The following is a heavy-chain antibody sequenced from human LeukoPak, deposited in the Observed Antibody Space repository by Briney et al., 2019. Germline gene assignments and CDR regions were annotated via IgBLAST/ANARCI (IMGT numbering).Heavy chain of an antibody. CDR3: ARDINWGLGY. V-gene: IGHV3-48*02. D-gene: IGHD7-27*01. Sequence: PGGSLRLSCAASGFSLSSYSMNWVRQAPGKGLEWVSYISSSSITIYYADSVRGRFTISRDNAKNSLYLQMSSLRDDDTAVYYCARDINWGLGYWGQGTLVTVSS. CDR1: GFSLSSYS. J-gene: IGHJ4*02. CDR2: ISSSSITI.